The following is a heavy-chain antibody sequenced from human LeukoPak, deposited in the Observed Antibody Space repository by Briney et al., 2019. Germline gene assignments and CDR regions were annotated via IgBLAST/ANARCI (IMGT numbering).Heavy chain of an antibody. V-gene: IGHV4-31*03. CDR1: GGSISSGGYY. CDR2: IYYSGST. Sequence: SQTLSLICTVSGGSISSGGYYWSWIRQHPGKGLEWIGYIYYSGSTYYNPSLKSRVTISVDTSKNQFSLKLSSVTAADTAVYYCARFSIAAAGSDYWGQGTLVTVSS. D-gene: IGHD6-13*01. J-gene: IGHJ4*02. CDR3: ARFSIAAAGSDY.